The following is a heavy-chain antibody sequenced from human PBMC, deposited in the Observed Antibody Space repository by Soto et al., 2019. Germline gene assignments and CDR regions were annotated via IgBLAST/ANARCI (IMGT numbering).Heavy chain of an antibody. Sequence: PGESLKISCEGSGFSFSKYTVGWVRQIPGKGLEWMGIIHPGDSDTRYSPSFQGQVTISADKSISTAYLQWSSLKASDTAMYYCTLSYGDSYYYYYNGMDVWGQGTTVTVSS. J-gene: IGHJ6*01. V-gene: IGHV5-51*01. CDR3: TLSYGDSYYYYYNGMDV. CDR2: IHPGDSDT. CDR1: GFSFSKYT. D-gene: IGHD4-17*01.